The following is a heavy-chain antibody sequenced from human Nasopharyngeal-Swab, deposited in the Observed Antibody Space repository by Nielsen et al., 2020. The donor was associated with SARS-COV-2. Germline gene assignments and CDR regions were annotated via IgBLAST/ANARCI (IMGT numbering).Heavy chain of an antibody. Sequence: ASVKVSCKASGYTFTGYYMHWVRQAPGQGLEWMGRINPNSGNTGYAQKFQGRVTMTRNTSISTAYMELSSLRSEDTAVYYCARGNPGSIAAAEVFDYWGQGTLVTVSS. CDR3: ARGNPGSIAAAEVFDY. CDR2: INPNSGNT. V-gene: IGHV1-8*02. D-gene: IGHD6-13*01. CDR1: GYTFTGYY. J-gene: IGHJ4*02.